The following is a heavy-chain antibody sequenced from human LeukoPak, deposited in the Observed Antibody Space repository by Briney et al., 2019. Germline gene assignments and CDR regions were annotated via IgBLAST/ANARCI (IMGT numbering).Heavy chain of an antibody. CDR3: AADQIAAAGLGRFDY. V-gene: IGHV1-58*01. CDR2: IVVGSGNT. CDR1: GLTFTISA. J-gene: IGHJ4*02. D-gene: IGHD6-13*01. Sequence: EASVKVSCKASGLTFTISAVQWVRQARGQRLEWIGWIVVGSGNTNYAQKFQERVTITRDMSTSTAYMELSSLRSEDTAVYYCAADQIAAAGLGRFDYWGQGTLVTVSS.